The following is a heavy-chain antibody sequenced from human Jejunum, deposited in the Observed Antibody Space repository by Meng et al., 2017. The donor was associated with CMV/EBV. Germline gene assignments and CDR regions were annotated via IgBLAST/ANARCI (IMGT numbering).Heavy chain of an antibody. CDR2: INPQAGDT. CDR3: AKDAGSYLDYYFDY. V-gene: IGHV1-2*02. D-gene: IGHD1-26*01. CDR1: EYTFSDYY. Sequence: EYTFSDYYMQWVRQAPGQGLEWMGWINPQAGDTNYAPKFRGRVTMTRDMSINTVYMEVTGLRSDDTAVYYCAKDAGSYLDYYFDYWGQGTLVTVSS. J-gene: IGHJ4*02.